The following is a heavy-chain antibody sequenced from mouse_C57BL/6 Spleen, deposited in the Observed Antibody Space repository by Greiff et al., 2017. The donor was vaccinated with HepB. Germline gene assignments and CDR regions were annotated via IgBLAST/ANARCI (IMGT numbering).Heavy chain of an antibody. J-gene: IGHJ2*01. V-gene: IGHV5-4*01. CDR2: ISDGGSYT. D-gene: IGHD2-1*01. Sequence: EVMLVESGGGLVKPGGSLKLSCAASGFTFSSYAMSWVRQTPEKRLEWVATISDGGSYTYYPDNVKGRFTISRDNAKNTLYMQMSQLKSQDTAMYYGERDQKNPGYGNYGYYEDWGQGTTLTVSS. CDR3: ERDQKNPGYGNYGYYED. CDR1: GFTFSSYA.